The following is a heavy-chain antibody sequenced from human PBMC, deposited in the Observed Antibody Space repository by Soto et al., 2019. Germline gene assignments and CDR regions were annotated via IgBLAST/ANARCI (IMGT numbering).Heavy chain of an antibody. J-gene: IGHJ6*02. CDR2: IYHSGST. Sequence: SETLSLTCAVSGGSISSSNWWSWVRQPPGKGLEWIGEIYHSGSTNYNPSLKSRVTISVDKSKNQFSLKLSSVTAADTAVYYCASRYCSGGSCYQMDYYGVDVWGQGTTVTVSS. CDR1: GGSISSSNW. D-gene: IGHD2-15*01. V-gene: IGHV4-4*02. CDR3: ASRYCSGGSCYQMDYYGVDV.